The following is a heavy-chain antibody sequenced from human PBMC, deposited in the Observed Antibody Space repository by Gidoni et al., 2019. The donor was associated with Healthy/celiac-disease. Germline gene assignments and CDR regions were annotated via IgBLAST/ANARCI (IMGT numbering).Heavy chain of an antibody. CDR1: GFTFRDRY. CDR2: ISSSSSYT. V-gene: IGHV3-11*05. Sequence: QVQLVQSGGGLVKPGGSLRLSCAPSGFTFRDRYMSWIRQAPGKGLAWVSYISSSSSYTNYADSVKGRFTISRDNAKNSLYLQMNSLRAEDTAVYYCARDLGAVAAVGAFDIWGQGTMVTVSS. D-gene: IGHD6-19*01. CDR3: ARDLGAVAAVGAFDI. J-gene: IGHJ3*02.